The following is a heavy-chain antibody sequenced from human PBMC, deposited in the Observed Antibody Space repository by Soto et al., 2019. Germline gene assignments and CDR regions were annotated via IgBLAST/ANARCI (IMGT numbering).Heavy chain of an antibody. D-gene: IGHD1-26*01. V-gene: IGHV1-46*03. J-gene: IGHJ4*02. Sequence: RASVKVSCKASGYTFTSYYMHWVRQAPGQGLEWMGIINPSGGSASYAQKFQGRVTMTRDTSTGTVYMELSSLRSEDTAVYYCARPGTVGEFAYWGQGTLVTVSS. CDR2: INPSGGSA. CDR1: GYTFTSYY. CDR3: ARPGTVGEFAY.